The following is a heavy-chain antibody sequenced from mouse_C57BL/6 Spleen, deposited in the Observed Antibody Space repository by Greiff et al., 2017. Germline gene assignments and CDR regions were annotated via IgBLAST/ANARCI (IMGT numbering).Heavy chain of an antibody. Sequence: EVQGVESGGGLVQPGGSLKLSCAASGFTFSDYGMHWVRQAPEKGLEWVAYISSGSSTIYYADTVEGRFTISRDNANNTLFLEMTSLRSEDTAMYYCARGWSFDYWGQGTTLTVSS. D-gene: IGHD3-3*01. CDR3: ARGWSFDY. CDR2: ISSGSSTI. V-gene: IGHV5-17*01. J-gene: IGHJ2*01. CDR1: GFTFSDYG.